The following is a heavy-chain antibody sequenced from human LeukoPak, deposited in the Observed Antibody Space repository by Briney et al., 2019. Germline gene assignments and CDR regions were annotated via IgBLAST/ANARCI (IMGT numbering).Heavy chain of an antibody. D-gene: IGHD3-22*01. J-gene: IGHJ5*02. Sequence: GGSLRLSCAASGFTFSNYYMNWIRQAPGKGLEWVSSISGSSSYIYYADSVKGRFTISRDNAKNSLYLQMNSLRAEDTAVYYCARDVYYYDSSGFDPWGQGTLVTVSS. CDR2: ISGSSSYI. CDR1: GFTFSNYY. V-gene: IGHV3-21*01. CDR3: ARDVYYYDSSGFDP.